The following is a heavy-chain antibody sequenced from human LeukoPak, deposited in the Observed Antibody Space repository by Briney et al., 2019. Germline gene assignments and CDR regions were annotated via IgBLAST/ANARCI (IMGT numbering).Heavy chain of an antibody. CDR2: ISYDGSNK. J-gene: IGHJ4*02. CDR1: GFTFSSYA. CDR3: AKDRWVSGSDNYYTLFDY. V-gene: IGHV3-30-3*01. D-gene: IGHD3-10*01. Sequence: GGSLRLSCAASGFTFSSYAMHWVRQAPGKGLEWVAVISYDGSNKYYADSVKGRFTISRDNSKNTLYLQMNSLRAEDTAVYYCAKDRWVSGSDNYYTLFDYWGQGTLVTVSS.